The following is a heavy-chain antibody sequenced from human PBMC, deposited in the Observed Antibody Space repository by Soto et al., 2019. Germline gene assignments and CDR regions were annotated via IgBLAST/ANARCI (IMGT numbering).Heavy chain of an antibody. J-gene: IGHJ6*03. D-gene: IGHD3-10*01. CDR1: GGSISSYY. V-gene: IGHV4-59*01. CDR3: ARLAPGSSEYYYYYYMDV. Sequence: SETLSLTCTVSGGSISSYYWSWIRQPPGKGLEWIGYIYYSGSTNYNPSLKSRVTISVDTSKNQFSLKLSSVTAADTAVYYCARLAPGSSEYYYYYYMDVWGKGTTVTVSS. CDR2: IYYSGST.